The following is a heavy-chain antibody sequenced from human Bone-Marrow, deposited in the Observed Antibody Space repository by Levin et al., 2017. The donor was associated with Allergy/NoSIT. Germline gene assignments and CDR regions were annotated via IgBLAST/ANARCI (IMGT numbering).Heavy chain of an antibody. CDR3: ARGRLAAAGTFLGSMDV. V-gene: IGHV4-4*07. CDR1: GGSISSYY. Sequence: TSETLSLTCTVSGGSISSYYWSWIRQPAGKGLEWIGRIYTSGSTNYNPSLKSRVTMSVDTSKNQFPLKLSSVTAADTAVYYCARGRLAAAGTFLGSMDVWGQGTTVTVSS. D-gene: IGHD6-13*01. CDR2: IYTSGST. J-gene: IGHJ6*02.